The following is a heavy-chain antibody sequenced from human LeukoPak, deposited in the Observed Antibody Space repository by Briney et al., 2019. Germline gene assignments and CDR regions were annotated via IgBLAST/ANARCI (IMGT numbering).Heavy chain of an antibody. Sequence: SETLSLTCTVSAYSISNDFLWGWIRQPPGKGLEWIGSIYHSGTTYYNPSLKSRVTMSVDTSKHRFSLKLSSVTAADTAVYYCTRLSHVAGAAKVSWFDPWGQGTLVTVSS. CDR3: TRLSHVAGAAKVSWFDP. CDR2: IYHSGTT. V-gene: IGHV4-38-2*02. CDR1: AYSISNDFL. D-gene: IGHD1-26*01. J-gene: IGHJ5*02.